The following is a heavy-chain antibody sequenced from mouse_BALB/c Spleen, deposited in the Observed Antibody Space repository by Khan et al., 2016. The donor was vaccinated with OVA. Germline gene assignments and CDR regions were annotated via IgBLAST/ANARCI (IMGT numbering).Heavy chain of an antibody. J-gene: IGHJ3*01. Sequence: VQLQQSGPELVRPGASVKVSCKASGYAFTTYNIYWLSRGIGRSFRGIGYFDPYIGGTNTNQNFKDKATLTVDKSSSAAYMHLDSLTSEDSAVYFCARSSDGYYPLADWGQGTLVTVSA. V-gene: IGHV1S135*01. CDR2: FDPYIGGT. CDR3: ARSSDGYYPLAD. D-gene: IGHD2-3*01. CDR1: GYAFTTYN.